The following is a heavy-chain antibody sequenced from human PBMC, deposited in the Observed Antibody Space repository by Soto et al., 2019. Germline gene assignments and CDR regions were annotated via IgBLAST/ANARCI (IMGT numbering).Heavy chain of an antibody. CDR1: GFAFGDYA. D-gene: IGHD2-15*01. V-gene: IGHV3-49*03. J-gene: IGHJ6*02. CDR3: TRDELYCSGGSCYEALNYYYGMDV. CDR2: IRSKAYGGTT. Sequence: PGGSLRLSCTASGFAFGDYAMSWFRQAPGKGLEWVGFIRSKAYGGTTEYAASVKGRFTISRDDSKSIAYLQMNSLKTEDTAVYYCTRDELYCSGGSCYEALNYYYGMDVWGQGTTVTVSS.